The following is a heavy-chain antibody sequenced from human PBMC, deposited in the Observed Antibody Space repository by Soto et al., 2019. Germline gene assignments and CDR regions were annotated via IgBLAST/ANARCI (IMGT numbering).Heavy chain of an antibody. CDR3: ARDHYDSSGSVPLYYFDY. D-gene: IGHD3-22*01. J-gene: IGHJ4*02. Sequence: PGGSLRLSCAASGFTFSSYGMHWVRQAPGKGLEWVAVIWYDGSNKYYADSVKGRFTISRDNSKNTLYLQMNSLRAEDTAVYYCARDHYDSSGSVPLYYFDYWGQGTLVTVSS. CDR2: IWYDGSNK. CDR1: GFTFSSYG. V-gene: IGHV3-33*01.